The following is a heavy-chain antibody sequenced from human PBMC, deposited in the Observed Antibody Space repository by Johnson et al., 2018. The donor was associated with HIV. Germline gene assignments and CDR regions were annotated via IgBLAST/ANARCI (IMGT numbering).Heavy chain of an antibody. CDR1: GFIFSSYG. J-gene: IGHJ3*02. CDR3: AKDEEGYSSAWSAGTAFDI. D-gene: IGHD6-13*01. Sequence: QVQVVESGGGVVQRGGSLRLACAASGFIFSSYGMHWVRQAPGKGLEWVAFIRFDGSNKFYADSVKGRFTLSRDNSKNTLYLQMNSLKADDTAIYYCAKDEEGYSSAWSAGTAFDIWGQGTMVTVSS. V-gene: IGHV3-30*02. CDR2: IRFDGSNK.